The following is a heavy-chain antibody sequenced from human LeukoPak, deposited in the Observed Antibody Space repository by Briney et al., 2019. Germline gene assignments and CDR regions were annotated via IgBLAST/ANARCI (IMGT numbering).Heavy chain of an antibody. CDR2: IYYSGST. V-gene: IGHV4-59*08. J-gene: IGHJ4*02. D-gene: IGHD2-2*01. Sequence: PSQTLSLTCTVSGGSISSYYWSWIRQPPGKGLEWIGYIYYSGSTYYNPSLKSRVAISVDTSKNQFSLKLSSVTAADTAVYYCARRRGQLREEAFDYWGQGTLVTVSS. CDR1: GGSISSYY. CDR3: ARRRGQLREEAFDY.